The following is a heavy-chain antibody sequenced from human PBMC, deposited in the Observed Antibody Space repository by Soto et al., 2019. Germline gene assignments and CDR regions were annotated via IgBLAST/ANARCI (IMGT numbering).Heavy chain of an antibody. CDR1: GFTFSSYA. D-gene: IGHD3-10*01. Sequence: QVQLVESGGGVVQPGRSLRLSCAASGFTFSSYAMHWVRQAPGKGLEWVAVISYDGSNKYYADSVKGRFTISRDNSKNTLYLQMNSLRAEDTAVYYCASDLRFGSTGGNDYYSMDVWGQGTTVTVSS. CDR2: ISYDGSNK. J-gene: IGHJ6*02. CDR3: ASDLRFGSTGGNDYYSMDV. V-gene: IGHV3-30-3*01.